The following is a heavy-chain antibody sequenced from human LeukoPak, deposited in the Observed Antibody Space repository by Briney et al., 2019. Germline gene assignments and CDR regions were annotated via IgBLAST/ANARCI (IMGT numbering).Heavy chain of an antibody. J-gene: IGHJ5*02. Sequence: GGSLRLSCAASGFTFSSYSMNWVRQAPGKGLEWVSSISSSSSYIYYADSVKGRFTISRDNAKNSLYLQMNSLRAEDTAVYYCNGGDTNHNWFDPWGQGTLVTVSS. V-gene: IGHV3-21*01. D-gene: IGHD2-21*02. CDR1: GFTFSSYS. CDR2: ISSSSSYI. CDR3: NGGDTNHNWFDP.